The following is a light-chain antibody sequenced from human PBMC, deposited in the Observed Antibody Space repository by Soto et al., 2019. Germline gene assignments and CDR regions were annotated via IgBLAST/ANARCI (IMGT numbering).Light chain of an antibody. Sequence: EIVLTQSPGTLSLSPGERATLSRRASQSVTSTYLAWDQQKPGQAPRLLIYGASSRATGVPDRFSGSGSGTDFTLTISRLEPEDSAVYYCQQYDISPRTFGQGTKVESK. CDR2: GAS. CDR3: QQYDISPRT. J-gene: IGKJ1*01. V-gene: IGKV3-20*01. CDR1: QSVTSTY.